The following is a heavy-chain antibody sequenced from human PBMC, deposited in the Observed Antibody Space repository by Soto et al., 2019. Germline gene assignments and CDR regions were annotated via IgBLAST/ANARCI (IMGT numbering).Heavy chain of an antibody. J-gene: IGHJ6*02. CDR2: IYWDGDK. CDR1: GFSLSSSGVG. D-gene: IGHD2-15*01. Sequence: QITLKESGPPLVKPTQTLTLTCIFSGFSLSSSGVGVGWIRQPPGKALEWLALIYWDGDKRYSPSLKTRLTITKDTSTNEVVLTMTNMDPVDTGTYYCAHKGGRGAGMDVWGQGPTVTVSS. CDR3: AHKGGRGAGMDV. V-gene: IGHV2-5*02.